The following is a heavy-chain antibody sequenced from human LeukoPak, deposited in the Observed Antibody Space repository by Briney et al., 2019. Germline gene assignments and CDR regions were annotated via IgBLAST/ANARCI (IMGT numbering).Heavy chain of an antibody. D-gene: IGHD5-18*01. V-gene: IGHV1-69*01. Sequence: ASVKVSCKASVGTFSSYAISWVRQAPGQGLEWMGGIIPIFGTANYAQKFQGRVTITADESTSTAYMELSSLRSEDTAVYYCARWIRGYSYCYFGYWAQGTLVTVSS. J-gene: IGHJ4*02. CDR1: VGTFSSYA. CDR3: ARWIRGYSYCYFGY. CDR2: IIPIFGTA.